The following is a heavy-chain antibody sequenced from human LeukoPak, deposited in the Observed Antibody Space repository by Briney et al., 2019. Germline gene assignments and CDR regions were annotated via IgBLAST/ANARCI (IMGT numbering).Heavy chain of an antibody. J-gene: IGHJ6*03. Sequence: ASVKVSFKASGYTFTSYDINWVRQATGQGLEWMGWMNPNSGNTGYAQKFQGRVTMTRNTSISTVYMELGSLRSEDTAVYYCARAPEWGKANYYYYMDVWGKGTTVTVSS. V-gene: IGHV1-8*01. CDR3: ARAPEWGKANYYYYMDV. D-gene: IGHD1-26*01. CDR2: MNPNSGNT. CDR1: GYTFTSYD.